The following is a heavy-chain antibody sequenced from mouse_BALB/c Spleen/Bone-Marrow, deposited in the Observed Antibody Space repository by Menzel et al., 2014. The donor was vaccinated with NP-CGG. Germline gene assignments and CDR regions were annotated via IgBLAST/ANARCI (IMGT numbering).Heavy chain of an antibody. D-gene: IGHD1-1*01. Sequence: EVKVEESGGGLVQPGGSLKLSCAASGFDFSRYWMSWVRQAPGKGLEWIGEINPDSSTINYRPSRKDKFIISRDNAKNTLYLQMSKARSEDTALYYCARLSYYGRFAYWGQGTLVTVSA. CDR2: INPDSSTI. CDR3: ARLSYYGRFAY. CDR1: GFDFSRYW. V-gene: IGHV4-1*02. J-gene: IGHJ3*01.